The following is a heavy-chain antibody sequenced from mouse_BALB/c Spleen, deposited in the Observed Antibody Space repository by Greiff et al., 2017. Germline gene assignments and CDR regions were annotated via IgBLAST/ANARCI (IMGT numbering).Heavy chain of an antibody. CDR1: GFTFSSYA. V-gene: IGHV5-9-3*01. J-gene: IGHJ3*01. CDR2: ISSGGSYT. CDR3: ARRNDGYLAWFAY. D-gene: IGHD2-3*01. Sequence: EVQRVESGGGLVKPGGSLKLSCAASGFTFSSYAMSWVRQTPEKRLEWVATISSGGSYTYYPDSVKGRFTISRDNAKNTLYLQMSSLRSEDTAMYYCARRNDGYLAWFAYWGQGTLVTVSA.